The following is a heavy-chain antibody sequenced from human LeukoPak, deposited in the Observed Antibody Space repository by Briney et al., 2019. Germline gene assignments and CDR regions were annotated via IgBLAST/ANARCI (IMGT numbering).Heavy chain of an antibody. V-gene: IGHV1-46*01. CDR3: ARDQIPTDYYDSSGLDAFDI. D-gene: IGHD3-22*01. CDR2: INPSGGST. Sequence: GASVTVSCKASGYTFTSYYMHWVRQAPRQGLEWMGIINPSGGSTSYAQKFQGRVTMTRDMSTSTVYMELSSLRSEDTAVYYCARDQIPTDYYDSSGLDAFDIWGQGTMVTVSS. J-gene: IGHJ3*02. CDR1: GYTFTSYY.